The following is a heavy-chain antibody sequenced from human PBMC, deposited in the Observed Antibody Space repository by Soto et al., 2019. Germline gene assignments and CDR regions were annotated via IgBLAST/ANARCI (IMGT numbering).Heavy chain of an antibody. CDR3: ARGSYYYDSSGYYHY. Sequence: PSETLSLTCTVSGGSISSGDYYWSWIRQPPGKGLEWIGYIYYSGSTYYNPSLKSRVTISVDTSKNQFSLKLSSVTAAATAVYYCARGSYYYDSSGYYHYWGRGTLVTVSS. CDR1: GGSISSGDYY. CDR2: IYYSGST. V-gene: IGHV4-30-4*01. J-gene: IGHJ4*02. D-gene: IGHD3-22*01.